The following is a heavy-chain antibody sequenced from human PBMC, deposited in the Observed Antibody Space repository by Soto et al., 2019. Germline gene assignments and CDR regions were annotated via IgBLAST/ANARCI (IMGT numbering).Heavy chain of an antibody. CDR1: GFTFSSYG. V-gene: IGHV3-15*07. CDR3: TTEGYGGNPPH. D-gene: IGHD4-17*01. J-gene: IGHJ1*01. CDR2: IKSKTDGGTT. Sequence: GGSLRLSCAASGFTFSSYGMHWVRQAPGKGLEWVGRIKSKTDGGTTDYAAPVKGRFTISRDDSKNTLYLQMNSLKTEDTAVYYCTTEGYGGNPPHWGQGTLVTVSS.